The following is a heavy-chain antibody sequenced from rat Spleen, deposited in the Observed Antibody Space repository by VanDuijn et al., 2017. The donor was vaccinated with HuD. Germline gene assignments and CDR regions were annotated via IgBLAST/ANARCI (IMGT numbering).Heavy chain of an antibody. CDR3: ARTDSSFYVMDA. V-gene: IGHV2-30*01. Sequence: QVQLKESGPGLVQPSQTPSLTCTVSGFSLTSYHVSWVRQPPGKSLVWMGTIWAGGSTDYNSALKSRLSISRDTSKSQVFLKMNKLQTEDIATYYCARTDSSFYVMDAWGQGASVTVSS. CDR1: GFSLTSYH. J-gene: IGHJ4*01. CDR2: IWAGGST. D-gene: IGHD1-2*01.